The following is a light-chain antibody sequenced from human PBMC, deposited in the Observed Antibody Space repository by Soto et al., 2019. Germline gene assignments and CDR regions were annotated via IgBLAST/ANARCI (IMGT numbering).Light chain of an antibody. J-gene: IGKJ1*01. CDR3: QQYGSSPPWT. Sequence: EIVLTQSPGTLSLSPGERATLSCRASQSVTSNYLAWYQQKPGQAPRLLIYDASSRATGIPDGFSGSWSGTDFTLTISRLEPEDFAVYYCQQYGSSPPWTFGQGTKVEIK. CDR2: DAS. CDR1: QSVTSNY. V-gene: IGKV3-20*01.